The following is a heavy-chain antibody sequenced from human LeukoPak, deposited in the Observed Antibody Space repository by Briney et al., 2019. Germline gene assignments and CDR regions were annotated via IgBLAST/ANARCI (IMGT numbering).Heavy chain of an antibody. Sequence: GGSLRLSCAASGFTFSSYAMHWVRQAPGKGLEYVSAISSNGGSTYYANSVKGRFTISRDNSKNTLYLQMGSLRAEDMAVYYRAGGGPIRILSYWGQGTLVTVSS. J-gene: IGHJ4*02. CDR3: AGGGPIRILSY. D-gene: IGHD2-15*01. CDR1: GFTFSSYA. CDR2: ISSNGGST. V-gene: IGHV3-64*01.